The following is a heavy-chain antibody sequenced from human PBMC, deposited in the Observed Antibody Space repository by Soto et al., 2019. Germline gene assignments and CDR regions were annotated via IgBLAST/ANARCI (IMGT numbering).Heavy chain of an antibody. J-gene: IGHJ4*02. CDR1: GGSISSYY. CDR3: ARTLMATIPDY. D-gene: IGHD5-12*01. V-gene: IGHV4-59*01. CDR2: IYYSGST. Sequence: PSETLSLTCTVSGGSISSYYWSLIRQPPGKGLEWIGYIYYSGSTNNNPSLKSRVTISVDTSKNQFSLKLSSVTAADTAVYYCARTLMATIPDYWGQGTLVTVSS.